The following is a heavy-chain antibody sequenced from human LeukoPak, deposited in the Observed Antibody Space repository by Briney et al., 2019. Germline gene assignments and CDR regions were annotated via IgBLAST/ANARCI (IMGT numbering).Heavy chain of an antibody. D-gene: IGHD5-18*01. CDR1: GFTFSISG. J-gene: IGHJ4*02. CDR3: AKDQTAMIEYYFDY. CDR2: ILYDGSNK. V-gene: IGHV3-30*18. Sequence: GGSLRLSCAASGFTFSISGMQWVRQAPGKGLGWVAVILYDGSNKYYSDSVNGRFTISRDKSKNTLYLQMNSLRAEDTAVYYCAKDQTAMIEYYFDYWGQGTLVTVSS.